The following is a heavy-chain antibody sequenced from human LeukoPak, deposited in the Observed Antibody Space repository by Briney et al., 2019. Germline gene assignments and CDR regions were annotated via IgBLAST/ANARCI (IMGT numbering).Heavy chain of an antibody. J-gene: IGHJ3*02. Sequence: SETLSLTCTVSGGSISSYYWSWIRQPPGKGLEWIGYIYYSGSTDYNPSLKSRVTISVDTSKNQFSLKLSSVTAADTAVYYCARVGKVSAFDIWGQGTMVTVSS. CDR3: ARVGKVSAFDI. V-gene: IGHV4-59*01. CDR2: IYYSGST. D-gene: IGHD5/OR15-5a*01. CDR1: GGSISSYY.